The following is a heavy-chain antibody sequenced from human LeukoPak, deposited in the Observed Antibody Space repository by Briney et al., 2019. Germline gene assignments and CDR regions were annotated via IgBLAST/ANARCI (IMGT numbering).Heavy chain of an antibody. V-gene: IGHV4-39*01. J-gene: IGHJ6*03. Sequence: SETLSLTCTVSGGSINSGSYYWGWIRQPPGKGLEWIGSIYSSGTTYYNPSLNSRVTISLDTSKNQFSLTVTSVAAADTATYYCARHGRLLERSMDVWGKGTTVTVSS. CDR3: ARHGRLLERSMDV. CDR2: IYSSGTT. D-gene: IGHD3-3*01. CDR1: GGSINSGSYY.